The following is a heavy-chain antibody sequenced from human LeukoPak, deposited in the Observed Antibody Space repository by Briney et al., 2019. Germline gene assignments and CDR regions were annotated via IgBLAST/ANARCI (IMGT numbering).Heavy chain of an antibody. D-gene: IGHD3-10*01. V-gene: IGHV4-59*01. Sequence: PSETLSLTCTVSAGSISSYYWSWIRQPPGKGLEWIGYIYYSGNTNYNPSPKSRVTISVDTSKNQFSLKLSSVTAADTAVYYCASHYYYGSGSYYYFDYWGQGTLVTVSS. CDR3: ASHYYYGSGSYYYFDY. CDR2: IYYSGNT. J-gene: IGHJ4*02. CDR1: AGSISSYY.